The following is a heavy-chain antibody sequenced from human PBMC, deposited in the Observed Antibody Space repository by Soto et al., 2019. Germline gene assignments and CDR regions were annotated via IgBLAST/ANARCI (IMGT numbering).Heavy chain of an antibody. D-gene: IGHD5-18*01. V-gene: IGHV2-70*01. CDR2: VDWDDDK. CDR1: GFSLSTSGMC. Sequence: SCPTLVNPTQTLTLTCTFSGFSLSTSGMCVSWIRQPPGKALEWLALVDWDDDKYYSTSLKTRLTISKDTSKNQVVLTMTNMDPVDTATYYCARIRGYSYGWYYFDYWGQGTLVTVSS. CDR3: ARIRGYSYGWYYFDY. J-gene: IGHJ4*02.